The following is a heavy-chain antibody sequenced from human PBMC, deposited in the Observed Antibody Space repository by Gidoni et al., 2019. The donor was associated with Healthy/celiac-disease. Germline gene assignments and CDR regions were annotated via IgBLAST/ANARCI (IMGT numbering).Heavy chain of an antibody. V-gene: IGHV3-73*01. J-gene: IGHJ4*02. Sequence: EVQLVESGGGLVQPGGSLKLSCAAAGFTFSGYAMHWFRQASGKVLAWVGRIRSKANSYATAYAASVKGRFTISRDDSKNTAYLQMNSLKTEDTAVYYCTHHTDYDFWSGYQNWGQGTLVTVSS. CDR3: THHTDYDFWSGYQN. D-gene: IGHD3-3*01. CDR2: IRSKANSYAT. CDR1: GFTFSGYA.